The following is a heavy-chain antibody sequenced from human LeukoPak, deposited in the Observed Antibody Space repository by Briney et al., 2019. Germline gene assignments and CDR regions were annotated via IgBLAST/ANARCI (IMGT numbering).Heavy chain of an antibody. CDR1: GFTFSRYW. CDR3: ARDVTAYYGSGSSDY. CDR2: IKQDGSEK. Sequence: GGSLRLSCAASGFTFSRYWMSWVRHAPGKGLEWVANIKQDGSEKYYVDSVKGRFTISRDNAKNSLYLQMNSLRAEDTAVYYCARDVTAYYGSGSSDYWGQGTLVTASS. J-gene: IGHJ4*02. V-gene: IGHV3-7*01. D-gene: IGHD3-10*01.